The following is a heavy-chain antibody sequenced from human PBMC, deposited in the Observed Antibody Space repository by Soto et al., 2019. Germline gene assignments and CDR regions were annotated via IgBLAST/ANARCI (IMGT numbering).Heavy chain of an antibody. D-gene: IGHD5-12*01. CDR1: GYTFTSYG. Sequence: GASVKVSCKASGYTFTSYGISWVRQAPGQGLEWMGGIIPIFGTANYAQKFQGRVTITADESTSTAYMELSSLRSEDTAVYYCARSLVATIWGFDYWGQGTLVTVSS. J-gene: IGHJ4*02. CDR3: ARSLVATIWGFDY. V-gene: IGHV1-69*13. CDR2: IIPIFGTA.